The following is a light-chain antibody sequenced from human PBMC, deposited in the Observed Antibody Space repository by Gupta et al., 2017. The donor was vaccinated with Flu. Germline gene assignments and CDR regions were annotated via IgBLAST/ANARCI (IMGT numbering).Light chain of an antibody. J-gene: IGKJ1*01. CDR2: AVS. CDR1: QSVSSS. CDR3: QQYDNWHPWT. Sequence: EIVMTQSPATLSVSPGERASLSCRASQSVSSSVAWYQQRPGQAPRLLIYAVSTRATGVPARFSGSRSGTEFTLTISSRQSEDFAIYYCQQYDNWHPWTFGQGTRLEI. V-gene: IGKV3-15*01.